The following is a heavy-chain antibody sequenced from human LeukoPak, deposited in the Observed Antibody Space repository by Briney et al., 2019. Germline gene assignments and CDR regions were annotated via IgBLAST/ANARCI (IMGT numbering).Heavy chain of an antibody. CDR2: IYYSGST. Sequence: SETLSLTCTVSGGSISSYYWSWIRQPPGKGLEWIGYIYYSGSTNYNPSLKSRVTISVDTSKNQFSLKLSSVTAADTAVYYCARAPPKTTAMVHPFDYRGQGTLVTVSS. CDR3: ARAPPKTTAMVHPFDY. D-gene: IGHD5-18*01. CDR1: GGSISSYY. J-gene: IGHJ4*02. V-gene: IGHV4-59*01.